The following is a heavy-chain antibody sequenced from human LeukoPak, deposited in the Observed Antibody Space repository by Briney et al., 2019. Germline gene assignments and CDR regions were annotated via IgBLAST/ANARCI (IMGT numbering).Heavy chain of an antibody. D-gene: IGHD3-22*01. CDR3: ARDYYDSNGYYYGGY. Sequence: GGFLRLSCAASGFTFSSYSMNWVRQAPGKGLEWVSYISDSSSTIYYADSVRGRFTISRDNAKNSLYLQMNSLRVEDTAVYYCARDYYDSNGYYYGGYWGQGTLVTVSS. V-gene: IGHV3-48*01. CDR1: GFTFSSYS. CDR2: ISDSSSTI. J-gene: IGHJ4*02.